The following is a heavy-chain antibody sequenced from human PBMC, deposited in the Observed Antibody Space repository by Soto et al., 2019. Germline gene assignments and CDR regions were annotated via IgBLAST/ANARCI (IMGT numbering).Heavy chain of an antibody. Sequence: ESGGGVVQPGRSLRLSCAASGFTFSSYGMHWVRQAPGKGLEWVAVIWYDGSNKYYADSVKGRFTISRDNSKNTLYLQMNSLRAEDTAVYYCARIAAAGYYFDYWGQGTLVTVSS. CDR3: ARIAAAGYYFDY. CDR2: IWYDGSNK. CDR1: GFTFSSYG. J-gene: IGHJ4*02. V-gene: IGHV3-33*01. D-gene: IGHD6-13*01.